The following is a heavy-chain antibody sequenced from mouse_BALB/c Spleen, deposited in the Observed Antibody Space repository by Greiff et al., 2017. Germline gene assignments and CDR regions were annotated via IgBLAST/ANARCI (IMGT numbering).Heavy chain of an antibody. D-gene: IGHD4-1*01. CDR1: GYTFTSYY. CDR2: INPSNGGT. V-gene: IGHV1S81*02. J-gene: IGHJ3*01. CDR3: TRSANWVTWFAY. Sequence: QVQLQQPGAELVKPGASVKLSCKASGYTFTSYYMYWVKQRPGQGLEWIGGINPSNGGTNFNEKFKSKATLTVDKSSSTAYMQLSSLPSEDSAVYYCTRSANWVTWFAYWGQGTLVTVSA.